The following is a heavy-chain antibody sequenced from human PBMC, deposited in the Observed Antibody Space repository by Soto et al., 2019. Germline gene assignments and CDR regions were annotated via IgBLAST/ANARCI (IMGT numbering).Heavy chain of an antibody. Sequence: ASVKVSCKASGYTFTSYGISWVRQAPGQGLEWMGGIIPIFGTANYAQKFQGRVTITADESTSTAYMELSSLRSEDTAVYYCARVSYDIVLVPASDAFDIWGQGTMVTVSS. CDR2: IIPIFGTA. D-gene: IGHD2-2*01. CDR1: GYTFTSYG. CDR3: ARVSYDIVLVPASDAFDI. V-gene: IGHV1-69*13. J-gene: IGHJ3*02.